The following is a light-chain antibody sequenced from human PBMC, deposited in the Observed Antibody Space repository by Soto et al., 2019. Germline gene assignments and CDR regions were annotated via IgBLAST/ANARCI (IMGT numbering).Light chain of an antibody. J-gene: IGKJ1*01. Sequence: DIVMTQSPLSLPATPGEPASISCRSSHSLLHSNGYNFLDWYVQKPGQSPQLLIYMGSNRASGVPDRFSGSGSGTDFTLKISRVEAEDVGVYYCMQALQTPRTFGQGTKVEIK. V-gene: IGKV2-28*01. CDR3: MQALQTPRT. CDR1: HSLLHSNGYNF. CDR2: MGS.